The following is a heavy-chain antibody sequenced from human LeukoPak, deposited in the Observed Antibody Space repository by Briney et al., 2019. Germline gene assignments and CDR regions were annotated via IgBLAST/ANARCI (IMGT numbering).Heavy chain of an antibody. V-gene: IGHV3-33*08. J-gene: IGHJ4*02. CDR3: ARGRYSYGFNFDY. D-gene: IGHD5-18*01. CDR1: GFTFSSYG. CDR2: IWYGGSNK. Sequence: GGSLRLSCAASGFTFSSYGMHWVRQAPGKGLEWVAVIWYGGSNKYYADSVKGRFTISRDNSKNTLYLQMNSLRAEDTAVYYCARGRYSYGFNFDYWGQGTLVTVSS.